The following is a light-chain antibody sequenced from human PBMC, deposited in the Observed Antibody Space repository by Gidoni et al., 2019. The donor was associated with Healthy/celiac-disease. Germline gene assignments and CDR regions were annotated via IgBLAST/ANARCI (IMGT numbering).Light chain of an antibody. CDR3: QQYYSFPYT. V-gene: IGKV1D-8*01. Sequence: VIWMTQSPSLPSASTGDRVTISCQMSQGISRYLAWYQQKPGNSPELLIYAASTLQSGVPSRFSGSGSGTDFTLTISCLHSEDFATYYCQQYYSFPYTFGQGTKLEIK. CDR1: QGISRY. J-gene: IGKJ2*01. CDR2: AAS.